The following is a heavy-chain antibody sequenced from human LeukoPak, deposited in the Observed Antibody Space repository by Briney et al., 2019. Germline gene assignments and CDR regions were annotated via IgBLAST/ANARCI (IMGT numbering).Heavy chain of an antibody. CDR1: GFTFKTHA. CDR3: AKRLKRNYYYHYAMDV. V-gene: IGHV3-23*01. Sequence: SGGSLRLSCAASGFTFKTHAMSWVRQAPGKGLEWVSRIDDSGVIRSYADSVKGRFTISRDNSKMTLTLRMNSLRAEDTAVYYCAKRLKRNYYYHYAMDVWGQGTTVTVSS. J-gene: IGHJ6*02. CDR2: IDDSGVIR. D-gene: IGHD3-22*01.